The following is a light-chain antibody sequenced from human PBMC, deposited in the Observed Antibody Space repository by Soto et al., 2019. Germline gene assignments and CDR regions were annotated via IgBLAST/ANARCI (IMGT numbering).Light chain of an antibody. J-gene: IGLJ3*02. CDR3: DSYAGSYMDWV. CDR1: SSDVGGYNY. V-gene: IGLV2-11*01. Sequence: QSVLTQPRSVSGSPGQSVTISCTGTSSDVGGYNYVSWYQQHTGKAPKLMIYDVSKRASGVPDRFSGSKSGNTASRAISGRRAEDEADCYCDSYAGSYMDWVFGRVPTVTVL. CDR2: DVS.